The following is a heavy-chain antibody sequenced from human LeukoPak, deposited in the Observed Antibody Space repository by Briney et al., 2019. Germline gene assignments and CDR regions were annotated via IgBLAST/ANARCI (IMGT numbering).Heavy chain of an antibody. CDR3: AREGYYYDSSGPIDY. J-gene: IGHJ4*02. CDR2: ISHSGNT. D-gene: IGHD3-22*01. Sequence: PSQTLSLTCTVSGGSISSAPYYWSWIRQRPGKGLEWMGYISHSGNTYYNPSLKSRLYISADTSRNQFSLKLRSVTAADTALYFCAREGYYYDSSGPIDYWGQGTRVTVSS. V-gene: IGHV4-31*03. CDR1: GGSISSAPYY.